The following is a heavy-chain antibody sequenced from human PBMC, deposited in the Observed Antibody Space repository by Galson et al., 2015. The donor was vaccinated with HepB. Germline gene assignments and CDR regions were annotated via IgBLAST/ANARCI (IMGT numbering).Heavy chain of an antibody. CDR2: FDPEDGET. D-gene: IGHD3-10*01. CDR3: ATVTFLRGLRGVITTAFDY. V-gene: IGHV1-24*01. Sequence: SVKVSCKVSGYTLTELSMHWVRQAPGKGLEWMGGFDPEDGETIYAQKFQGRVTMTEDTSTDTAYMELSSLRSEDTAVYYCATVTFLRGLRGVITTAFDYWGQGTLVTVSS. CDR1: GYTLTELS. J-gene: IGHJ4*02.